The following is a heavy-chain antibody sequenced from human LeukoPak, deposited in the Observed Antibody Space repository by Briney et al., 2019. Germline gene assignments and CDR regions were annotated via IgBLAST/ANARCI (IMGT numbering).Heavy chain of an antibody. Sequence: PGGSLRLSCAASGFSFSGSAIHWVRQASGKGLEWLGRIRSKTNNYATAYGASVNDRFTISRDNSKNTLYLQMNSLRAEDAAVYYCAKAPLGRCTGVICYYFDYWGQGTLVTVSS. V-gene: IGHV3-73*01. D-gene: IGHD2-15*01. CDR1: GFSFSGSA. CDR3: AKAPLGRCTGVICYYFDY. CDR2: IRSKTNNYAT. J-gene: IGHJ4*02.